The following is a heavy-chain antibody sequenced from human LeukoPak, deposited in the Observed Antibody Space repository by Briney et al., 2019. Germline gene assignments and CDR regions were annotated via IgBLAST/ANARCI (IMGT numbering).Heavy chain of an antibody. Sequence: GESPKISCKGSGYSFTSYWIGWVRQMPGKGLEWMGIIYPGDSDTRYSPSFQGQVTISADKSISTAYLQWSSLKASDTAMYYCARQGPEDDILTGYYDYWGQGTLVTVSS. V-gene: IGHV5-51*01. CDR2: IYPGDSDT. CDR3: ARQGPEDDILTGYYDY. D-gene: IGHD3-9*01. J-gene: IGHJ4*02. CDR1: GYSFTSYW.